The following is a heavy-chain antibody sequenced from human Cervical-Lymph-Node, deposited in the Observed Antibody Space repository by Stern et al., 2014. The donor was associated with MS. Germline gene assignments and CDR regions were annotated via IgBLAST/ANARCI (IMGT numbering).Heavy chain of an antibody. J-gene: IGHJ4*02. V-gene: IGHV1-69*01. CDR1: GDTFSSYA. Sequence: VQLVQSGAEVKKPGSSVKLSCKASGDTFSSYALSWVRQAPGHGLEWVGGLIPFFGATRYAEKFQDRVTITPEESTGTAFMELTSLTFDDTAVYYCALRRSYYVHWGQGTLVTVSS. CDR3: ALRRSYYVH. CDR2: LIPFFGAT. D-gene: IGHD3-10*01.